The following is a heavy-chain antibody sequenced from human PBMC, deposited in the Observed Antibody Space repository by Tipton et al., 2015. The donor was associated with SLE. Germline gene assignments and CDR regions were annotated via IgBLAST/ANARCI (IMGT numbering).Heavy chain of an antibody. Sequence: TLSLTCTVSGDSITTSFFQWGWIRQPPGKGLEWIGEINHSGSTNYNPSLKSRVTISVDTSKNQFSLKLSSVTAADTAVYYCARGESDYYGSGSPWSWFDPWGQGTLVTVSS. CDR3: ARGESDYYGSGSPWSWFDP. CDR1: GDSITTSFFQ. J-gene: IGHJ5*02. V-gene: IGHV4-39*07. D-gene: IGHD3-10*01. CDR2: INHSGST.